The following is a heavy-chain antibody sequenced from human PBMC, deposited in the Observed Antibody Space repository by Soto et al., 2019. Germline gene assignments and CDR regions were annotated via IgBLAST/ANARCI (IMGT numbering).Heavy chain of an antibody. D-gene: IGHD3-22*01. CDR3: ARGLGDYYDSSDY. J-gene: IGHJ4*02. CDR1: GGSISSYY. Sequence: QVQLQESGPGLVKPSETLSLTCTVSGGSISSYYWSWIRQPPGKGLEWIGYIYYSGSTNYNPSLKSRVTISVDTSKNQCSLKLSSVTAADTAVYYCARGLGDYYDSSDYWGQGTLVTVSS. V-gene: IGHV4-59*01. CDR2: IYYSGST.